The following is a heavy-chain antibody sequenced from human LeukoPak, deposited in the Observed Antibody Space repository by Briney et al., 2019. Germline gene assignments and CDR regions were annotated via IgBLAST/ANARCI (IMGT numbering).Heavy chain of an antibody. CDR2: IKQDGGEK. CDR1: GITFSKYW. D-gene: IGHD3/OR15-3a*01. J-gene: IGHJ4*02. CDR3: ARDGRPLDY. V-gene: IGHV3-7*03. Sequence: GGSLRLSCVDSGITFSKYWMSWVRKAPGKGLEWVANIKQDGGEKYYVDSVKGRFTISRDNAKNSLYLQMNSLRVEDTAVYYCARDGRPLDYWGQGTLVTVSS.